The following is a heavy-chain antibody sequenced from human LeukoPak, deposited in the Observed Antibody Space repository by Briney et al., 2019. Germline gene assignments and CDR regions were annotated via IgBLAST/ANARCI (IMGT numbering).Heavy chain of an antibody. CDR2: ISSTGNYI. CDR1: GFTFSSSG. J-gene: IGHJ4*02. D-gene: IGHD4-23*01. CDR3: ARDRGGRGLDY. V-gene: IGHV3-21*06. Sequence: GGSLRLSCAASGFTFSSSGMNWVRQDPGKGLEWVSSISSTGNYIYYTESMKGRFTISRDNAKNSLFLQMNSLIAEDTAVYYCARDRGGRGLDYWGQGTLVTVSS.